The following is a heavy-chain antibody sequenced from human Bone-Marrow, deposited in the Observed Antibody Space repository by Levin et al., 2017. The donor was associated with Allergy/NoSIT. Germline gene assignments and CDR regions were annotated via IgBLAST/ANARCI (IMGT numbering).Heavy chain of an antibody. CDR1: GDSFSTTNW. CDR2: VYHDGSS. J-gene: IGHJ4*02. Sequence: SETLSLTCAVSGDSFSTTNWWSWARQAPGQGLEWIGEVYHDGSSNYNPSLKSRLTISMDRSKNQFFLNLKSVTAADTAVYFCARRRGATIGPFDYWGQGTLVTVSS. D-gene: IGHD3-10*01. CDR3: ARRRGATIGPFDY. V-gene: IGHV4-4*02.